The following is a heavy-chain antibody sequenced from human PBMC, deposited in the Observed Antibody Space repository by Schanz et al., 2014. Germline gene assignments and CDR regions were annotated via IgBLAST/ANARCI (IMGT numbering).Heavy chain of an antibody. Sequence: EVHLLESGGGLVEPGGSLRLSCATSGFSLDIFAVSWVRQAPGKGLEWVSSFNDGGVNKYYADSVKGRFTISSDNSKSTLYLQMSSLRAEDTAVYYCAKSQCNSFDSWGQGTLVTVSS. CDR3: AKSQCNSFDS. V-gene: IGHV3-23*01. J-gene: IGHJ4*02. CDR1: GFSLDIFA. CDR2: FNDGGVNK. D-gene: IGHD4-4*01.